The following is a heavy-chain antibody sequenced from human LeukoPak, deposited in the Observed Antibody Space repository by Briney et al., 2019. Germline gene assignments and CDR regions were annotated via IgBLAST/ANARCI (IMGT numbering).Heavy chain of an antibody. J-gene: IGHJ4*02. CDR3: ARSDIWGSYRFLDY. V-gene: IGHV4-59*08. CDR2: MLYSGST. D-gene: IGHD3-16*02. Sequence: SETLSLTCTVSGASISNYYWSWIRQSPGKGLEWIGYMLYSGSTNQNPSLRSRVTISVDTSKNQVSLKLSSVTAADTAVYYCARSDIWGSYRFLDYWGQGALVTVSS. CDR1: GASISNYY.